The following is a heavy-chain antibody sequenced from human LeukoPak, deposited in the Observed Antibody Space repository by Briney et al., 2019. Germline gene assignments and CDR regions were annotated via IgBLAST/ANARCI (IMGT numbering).Heavy chain of an antibody. CDR1: GFTFSSYG. Sequence: PGGSLRLSCAASGFTFSSYGMNWVRQAPGKGLEWVSGIRGNGVTTYYADSVKGRFTISRDNSKNTLYLQMSSLGAEDTAVYFCAKTAPTSDIVVVVAANYYYMDAWGKGSTVTVSS. D-gene: IGHD2-15*01. V-gene: IGHV3-23*01. CDR3: AKTAPTSDIVVVVAANYYYMDA. J-gene: IGHJ6*03. CDR2: IRGNGVTT.